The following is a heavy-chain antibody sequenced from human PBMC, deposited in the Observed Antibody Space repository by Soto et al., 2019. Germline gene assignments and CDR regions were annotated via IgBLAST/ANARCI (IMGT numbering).Heavy chain of an antibody. J-gene: IGHJ4*02. Sequence: LRLSCEASGFNFSNYAMSWVRQAPGKGLEWVSAITYSGSSTYYVDSVKGRFTISRDNSKTTLYLQMNSLRAEDTALYYCANGGYTYVTDFDYWGQGILVTVSS. D-gene: IGHD5-18*01. CDR1: GFNFSNYA. CDR2: ITYSGSST. V-gene: IGHV3-23*05. CDR3: ANGGYTYVTDFDY.